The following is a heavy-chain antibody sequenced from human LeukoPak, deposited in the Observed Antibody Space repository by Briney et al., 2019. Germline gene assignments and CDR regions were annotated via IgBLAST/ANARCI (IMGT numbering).Heavy chain of an antibody. Sequence: GRSLRLSCAASGFTFDDYAMHWVRQAPGKGLEWVSGISWNSGSIGYADSVKGRFTISRDNAKNSLYLQMNSLRAEDTALYYCAKDPYSSGPSYFDYWGQGTLVTVSS. D-gene: IGHD6-19*01. CDR3: AKDPYSSGPSYFDY. J-gene: IGHJ4*02. CDR1: GFTFDDYA. CDR2: ISWNSGSI. V-gene: IGHV3-9*01.